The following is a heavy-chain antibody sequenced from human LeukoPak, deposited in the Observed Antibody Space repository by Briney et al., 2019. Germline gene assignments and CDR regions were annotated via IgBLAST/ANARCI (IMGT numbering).Heavy chain of an antibody. Sequence: PGGSLRLSCAASGFTFSSYEMNWVRQAPGKGLEWVSYISSSGSTIYYADSVMGRFTISRDNAKNSLYLQMNSLRAEDTAVYYCAKGGADDYGSGSLFIRRDYYYYGMDVWGQGTTVTVSS. D-gene: IGHD3-10*01. J-gene: IGHJ6*02. CDR3: AKGGADDYGSGSLFIRRDYYYYGMDV. CDR1: GFTFSSYE. CDR2: ISSSGSTI. V-gene: IGHV3-48*03.